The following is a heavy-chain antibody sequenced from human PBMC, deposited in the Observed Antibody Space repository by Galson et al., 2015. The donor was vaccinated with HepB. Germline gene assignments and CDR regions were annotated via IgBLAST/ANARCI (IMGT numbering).Heavy chain of an antibody. Sequence: SVKVSCKASGYTFTSYGISWVRQAPGQGLEWMGWISAYNSNTNYVQKLQGRVTMTTDTSTSTASMELRSLRSDDTAVYYCARSTVTTNSDWFDPWGQGTLVTVSS. V-gene: IGHV1-18*01. J-gene: IGHJ5*02. CDR3: ARSTVTTNSDWFDP. CDR1: GYTFTSYG. D-gene: IGHD4-11*01. CDR2: ISAYNSNT.